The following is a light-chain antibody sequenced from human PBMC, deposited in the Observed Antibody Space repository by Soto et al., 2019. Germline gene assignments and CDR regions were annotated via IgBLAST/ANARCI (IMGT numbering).Light chain of an antibody. CDR2: NAS. V-gene: IGKV3-11*01. J-gene: IGKJ4*01. CDR3: HQRSDWPLT. CDR1: QIFGRY. Sequence: EIVLTQSPATLSLSPGERATLSCRPSQIFGRYLVWYQQKVGQTPRLPPYNASNRATGIPARFSASGSGTDFTLTISSLEPEDFAVYYCHQRSDWPLTFGGGTKVEIK.